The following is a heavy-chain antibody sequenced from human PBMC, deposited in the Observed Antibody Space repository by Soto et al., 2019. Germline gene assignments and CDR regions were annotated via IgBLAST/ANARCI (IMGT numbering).Heavy chain of an antibody. CDR2: IIPIFGTA. CDR1: GGTFSSYA. J-gene: IGHJ6*02. V-gene: IGHV1-69*13. Sequence: ASVKVSCKASGGTFSSYAISWVRQAPGQGLEWMGGIIPIFGTANYAQKFQGRVTITADESTSTAYMELSSLRSEDTAVYYCAGRYCSGGSCYPDYYGMGVWGQGTTVTVSS. D-gene: IGHD2-15*01. CDR3: AGRYCSGGSCYPDYYGMGV.